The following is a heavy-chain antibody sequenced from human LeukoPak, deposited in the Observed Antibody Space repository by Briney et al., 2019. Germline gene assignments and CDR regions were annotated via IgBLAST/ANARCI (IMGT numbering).Heavy chain of an antibody. CDR2: INTDGSST. Sequence: PGGSLRLSCAASGFTFSSYWMHWVRQAPGRGLVWVSRINTDGSSTAYADSVKGRFTISRDTAKNTLYLQMNRLRGEDTAVYYCARSPAGRYYFDYWGQGTLVTVSS. CDR1: GFTFSSYW. CDR3: ARSPAGRYYFDY. D-gene: IGHD2-2*01. J-gene: IGHJ4*02. V-gene: IGHV3-74*01.